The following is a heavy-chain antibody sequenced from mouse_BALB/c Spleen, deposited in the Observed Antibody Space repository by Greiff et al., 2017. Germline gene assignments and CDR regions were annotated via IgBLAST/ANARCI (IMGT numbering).Heavy chain of an antibody. CDR3: ARRGTYDGYYVGAMDY. V-gene: IGHV5-17*02. CDR2: ISSGSSTI. CDR1: GFTFSSFG. Sequence: EVQGVESGGGLVQPGGSRKLSCAASGFTFSSFGMHWVRQAPEKGLEWVAYISSGSSTIYYADTVKGRFTISRDNPKNTLFLQMTSLRSEDTAMYYCARRGTYDGYYVGAMDYWGQGTSVTVSS. D-gene: IGHD2-3*01. J-gene: IGHJ4*01.